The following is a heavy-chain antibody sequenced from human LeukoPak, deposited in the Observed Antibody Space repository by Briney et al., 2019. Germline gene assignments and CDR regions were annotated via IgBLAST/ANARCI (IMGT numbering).Heavy chain of an antibody. V-gene: IGHV3-30*04. CDR3: ARPPYNYYFDY. CDR2: ISYDGSNK. J-gene: IGHJ4*02. D-gene: IGHD5-24*01. Sequence: GRSLRLSCAASGFTFSSYAMHWVRQAPGKGLEWVAVISYDGSNKYYADSVKGRFTISRDNSKNTLYLQVNSLRPEDTAVYYCARPPYNYYFDYWGQGTLVIVSS. CDR1: GFTFSSYA.